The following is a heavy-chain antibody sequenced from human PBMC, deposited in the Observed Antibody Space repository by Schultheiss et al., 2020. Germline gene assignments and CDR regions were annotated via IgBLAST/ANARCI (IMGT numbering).Heavy chain of an antibody. D-gene: IGHD6-19*01. CDR2: ISSSGSTI. CDR3: AKAGKLAVAANFDY. V-gene: IGHV3-11*01. CDR1: YY. J-gene: IGHJ4*02. Sequence: YYWGWIRQPPGKGLEWVSYISSSGSTIYYADSVKGRFTISRDNAKNSLYLQMNSLRVDDTAVYYCAKAGKLAVAANFDYWGQGTLVTVSS.